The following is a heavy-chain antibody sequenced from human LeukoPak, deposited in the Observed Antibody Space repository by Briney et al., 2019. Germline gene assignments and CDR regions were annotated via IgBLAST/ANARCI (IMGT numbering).Heavy chain of an antibody. CDR1: GFTFSSYS. V-gene: IGHV3-21*01. J-gene: IGHJ3*02. Sequence: GGSLRLSCAASGFTFSSYSMNWVRQAPGKGLEWVSSISSSSSYIYYADSVKGRFTISRDNAKNSLYLQMNSLRAEDTAVYYCARQAAAGGFDIWGQGTMATVSS. D-gene: IGHD6-13*01. CDR2: ISSSSSYI. CDR3: ARQAAAGGFDI.